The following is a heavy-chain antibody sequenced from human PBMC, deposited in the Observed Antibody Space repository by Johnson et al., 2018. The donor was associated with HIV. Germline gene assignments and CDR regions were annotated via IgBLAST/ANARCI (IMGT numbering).Heavy chain of an antibody. D-gene: IGHD3-22*01. V-gene: IGHV3-11*04. Sequence: VQLVESGGGLVKPGGSLRLSCAASGFTFSDYYMSWIRQAPGKGLEWVSYISSSGSARYYADSVKGRFTISRDNAKNSLYLQMNSLRAEDTAVYYCASDDSSGYDAFDIWGQGTMVTVSS. CDR1: GFTFSDYY. CDR3: ASDDSSGYDAFDI. CDR2: ISSSGSAR. J-gene: IGHJ3*02.